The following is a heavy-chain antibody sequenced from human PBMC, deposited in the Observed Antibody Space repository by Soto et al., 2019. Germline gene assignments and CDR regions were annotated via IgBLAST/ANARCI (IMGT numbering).Heavy chain of an antibody. J-gene: IGHJ4*02. CDR1: VFTFISYA. Sequence: HPGWSLRLSCASSVFTFISYAMSWVRQAPGKGLEWVSAISGSGGSTYYADSVKGRFTISRDNSKNTLYLQMNSLRAEDTAVYYCAKWDSSSSPFDYWGQGTLVTVSS. CDR2: ISGSGGST. CDR3: AKWDSSSSPFDY. V-gene: IGHV3-23*01. D-gene: IGHD6-6*01.